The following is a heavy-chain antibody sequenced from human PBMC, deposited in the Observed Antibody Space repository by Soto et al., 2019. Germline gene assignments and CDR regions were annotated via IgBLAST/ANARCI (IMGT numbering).Heavy chain of an antibody. J-gene: IGHJ6*02. CDR3: AREDRIQLWLRNYYGMDV. CDR1: GGTFSSYA. Sequence: ASVKVSCKASGGTFSSYAISWVRQAPGQGLEWMGGIIPIFGTANYAQKFQGRVTITADESTSTAYMELSSLRSEDTAGYYCAREDRIQLWLRNYYGMDVWGQGTTVTVSS. V-gene: IGHV1-69*13. CDR2: IIPIFGTA. D-gene: IGHD5-18*01.